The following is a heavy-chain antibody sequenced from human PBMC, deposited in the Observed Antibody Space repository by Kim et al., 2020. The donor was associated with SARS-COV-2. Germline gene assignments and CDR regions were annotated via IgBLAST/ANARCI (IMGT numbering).Heavy chain of an antibody. J-gene: IGHJ5*02. V-gene: IGHV4-30-4*05. CDR3: ARDERRKVYNWFDP. Sequence: NASVESRGTISTDTAKNEFALKLSFVTAADTAVYYCARDERRKVYNWFDPWGQGTLVTVSS.